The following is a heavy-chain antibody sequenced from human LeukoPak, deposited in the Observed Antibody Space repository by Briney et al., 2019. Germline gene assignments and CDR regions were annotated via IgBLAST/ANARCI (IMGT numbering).Heavy chain of an antibody. CDR2: ISGSGGST. D-gene: IGHD3-3*01. CDR1: GFTFSSYA. J-gene: IGHJ4*02. CDR3: AKLRPHYDFWNLGSCDY. V-gene: IGHV3-23*01. Sequence: GGSLRLSCAASGFTFSSYAMSWVRQAPGKGLEWVSAISGSGGSTYYADSVKGRFTISRDNSKNTLYLQMNSLRAEDTAVYYCAKLRPHYDFWNLGSCDYWGEGTLVTVSS.